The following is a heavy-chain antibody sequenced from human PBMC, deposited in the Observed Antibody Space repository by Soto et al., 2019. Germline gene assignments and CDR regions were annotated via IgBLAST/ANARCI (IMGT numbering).Heavy chain of an antibody. CDR3: ARDGPYYYASRMDV. V-gene: IGHV3-53*04. Sequence: EVQLVESGGGLVQPGGSLRLSCVASGIPVSSNYMTWVRQAPGKGLEWVSVLHSGGDTYYANSVKGRFTISRHDSTNTLFLQMNSLTAEDTAVYYCARDGPYYYASRMDVWGQGPTVTVSS. J-gene: IGHJ6*02. CDR1: GIPVSSNY. CDR2: LHSGGDT. D-gene: IGHD3-10*01.